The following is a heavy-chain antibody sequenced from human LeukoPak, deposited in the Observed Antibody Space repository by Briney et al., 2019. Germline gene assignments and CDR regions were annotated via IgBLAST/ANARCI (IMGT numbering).Heavy chain of an antibody. J-gene: IGHJ4*02. V-gene: IGHV4-59*08. Sequence: SETLSLTCTVSGGSINNFYWSWIRQPPGKGLECIGYIYYSGSTNYNPSLKSRVTISVDTSKNQFSLKLSSVTAADTAVYYCARSYTAMVVAFDYWGQGTLVTVSS. CDR3: ARSYTAMVVAFDY. CDR2: IYYSGST. D-gene: IGHD5-18*01. CDR1: GGSINNFY.